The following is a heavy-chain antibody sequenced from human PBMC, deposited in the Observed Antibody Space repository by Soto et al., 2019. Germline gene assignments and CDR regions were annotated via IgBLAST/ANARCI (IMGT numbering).Heavy chain of an antibody. CDR3: ARVDISMVRGMYPGWFHP. Sequence: QPGGSLRLSCAVSGLTVSSNYMSWVRQAPGKGLDWVSLIDSDGSTNYTASVKGRFTISRDTAQSTVYLQMNSLRAEDTAVYYCARVDISMVRGMYPGWFHPWGQGTMVTVSS. CDR2: IDSDGST. V-gene: IGHV3-53*01. J-gene: IGHJ5*02. D-gene: IGHD3-10*01. CDR1: GLTVSSNY.